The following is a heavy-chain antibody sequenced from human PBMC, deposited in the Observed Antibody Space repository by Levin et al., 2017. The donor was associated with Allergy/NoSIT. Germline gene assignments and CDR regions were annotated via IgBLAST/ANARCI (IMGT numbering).Heavy chain of an antibody. V-gene: IGHV1-8*01. CDR3: ARTGRLYGSGSYNWFDP. CDR1: GYTFTSYD. Sequence: GESLKISCKASGYTFTSYDINWVRQATGQGLEWMGWMNPNSGNTGYAQKFQGRVTMTRNTSISTAYMELSSLRSEDTAVYYCARTGRLYGSGSYNWFDPWGQGTLVTVSS. J-gene: IGHJ5*02. CDR2: MNPNSGNT. D-gene: IGHD3-10*01.